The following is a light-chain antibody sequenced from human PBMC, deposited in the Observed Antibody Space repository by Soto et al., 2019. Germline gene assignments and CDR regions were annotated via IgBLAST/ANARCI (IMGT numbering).Light chain of an antibody. V-gene: IGLV2-14*01. CDR3: QSYDDSLSVHYV. CDR2: DVS. CDR1: SSDVGGYNY. Sequence: QSALTQPASVSGSPGQSITISCTETSSDVGGYNYVSWYQQHPGKAPKLMIYDVSNRPSGVPDRFSGSKSGTSASLAITGLQADDEADYYCQSYDDSLSVHYVFGTGTKVTV. J-gene: IGLJ1*01.